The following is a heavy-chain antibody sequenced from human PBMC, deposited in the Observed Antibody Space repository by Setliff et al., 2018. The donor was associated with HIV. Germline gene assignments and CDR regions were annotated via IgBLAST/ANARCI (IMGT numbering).Heavy chain of an antibody. CDR2: INAGNGNT. J-gene: IGHJ6*02. Sequence: ASVKVSCKASGYTFTSYAMHWVRQAPGQRLEWMGWINAGNGNTKYSQKFQGRVTITRDTSASTAYMELSSLRSEDTAVYYCARDPGSVAVAGYYYYGMDVWGQGTTVTVSS. CDR1: GYTFTSYA. V-gene: IGHV1-3*01. D-gene: IGHD6-19*01. CDR3: ARDPGSVAVAGYYYYGMDV.